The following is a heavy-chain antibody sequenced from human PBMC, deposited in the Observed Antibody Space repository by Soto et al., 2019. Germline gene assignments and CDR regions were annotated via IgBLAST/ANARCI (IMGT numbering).Heavy chain of an antibody. Sequence: PGGSLRLSCAASGFTVSSYGMHWVRQAPGKGLEWVAVISYDGSNKYYADSVKGRFTISRDNSKNTLYLQMNSLRAEDTAVYYCAKEYVAVVVAAAVPYYYYYGMDVWGQGTTVTVSS. CDR2: ISYDGSNK. J-gene: IGHJ6*02. D-gene: IGHD6-13*01. CDR1: GFTVSSYG. V-gene: IGHV3-30*18. CDR3: AKEYVAVVVAAAVPYYYYYGMDV.